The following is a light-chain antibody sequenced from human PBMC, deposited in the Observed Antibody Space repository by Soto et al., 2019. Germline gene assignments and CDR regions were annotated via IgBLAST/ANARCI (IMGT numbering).Light chain of an antibody. V-gene: IGLV4-69*01. Sequence: QPVLTQSPSASASLGASVKLTCTLSSGHSSFAIAWHQQQPEKGPRYLMKLNSDGSHSKGDGIPDRFSGSRSGAGRYLTISSLQSEDEADYYCQTWGNGIRVFGGGTKLTVL. CDR2: LNSDGSH. CDR3: QTWGNGIRV. CDR1: SGHSSFA. J-gene: IGLJ2*01.